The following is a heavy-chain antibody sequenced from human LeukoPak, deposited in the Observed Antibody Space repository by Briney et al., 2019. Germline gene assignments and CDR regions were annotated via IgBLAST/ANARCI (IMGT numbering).Heavy chain of an antibody. CDR2: ISSSSSYI. CDR3: AKDLLAGTGGAFDY. V-gene: IGHV3-21*04. J-gene: IGHJ4*02. CDR1: GFTFSSYS. D-gene: IGHD6-19*01. Sequence: GGSLRLSCAASGFTFSSYSMNWVRQAPGKGLEWVSSISSSSSYIYYADSVKGRFTISRDNAKNSLYLQMNSLRAEDTALYYCAKDLLAGTGGAFDYWGQGTLVTVSS.